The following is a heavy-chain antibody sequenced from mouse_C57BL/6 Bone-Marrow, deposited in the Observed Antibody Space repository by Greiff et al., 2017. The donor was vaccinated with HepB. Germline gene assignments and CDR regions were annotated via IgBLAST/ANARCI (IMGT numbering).Heavy chain of an antibody. J-gene: IGHJ3*01. V-gene: IGHV5-12*01. D-gene: IGHD1-1*01. CDR2: ISNGGGST. CDR3: ARGGYYGSSSWFAY. CDR1: GFTFSDYY. Sequence: EVKVEESGGGLVQPGGSLKLSCAASGFTFSDYYMYWVRQTPEKRLEWVAYISNGGGSTYYPDTVKGRFTISRDNAKNTLYLQMSRLKSEDTAMYYCARGGYYGSSSWFAYWGQGTLVTVSA.